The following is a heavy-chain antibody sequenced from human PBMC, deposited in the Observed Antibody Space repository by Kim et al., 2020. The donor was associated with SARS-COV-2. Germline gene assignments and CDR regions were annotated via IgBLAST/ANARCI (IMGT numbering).Heavy chain of an antibody. CDR3: ARDLGIEGARGFDT. V-gene: IGHV4-59*02. J-gene: IGHJ5*02. CDR2: IQYSGHTNYNPSL. CDR1: GGSVNSYF. Sequence: SETLSLTCTVSGGSVNSYFWSWIRQSPGKGLEWIGYIQYSGHTNYNPSLNYNPSLKSRVTISVDTSKNQLSLSLSSVTAADTAVYYCARDLGIEGARGFDTWGQGTLVTVSS. D-gene: IGHD1-26*01.